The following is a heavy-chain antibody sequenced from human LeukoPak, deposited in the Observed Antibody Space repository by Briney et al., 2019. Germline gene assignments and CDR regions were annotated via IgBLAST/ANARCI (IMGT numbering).Heavy chain of an antibody. CDR3: ARVLRGGYCSGGSCSRRFGGYYYYMDV. D-gene: IGHD2-15*01. CDR1: GGSISSGSYY. V-gene: IGHV4-61*02. CDR2: IYTSGST. J-gene: IGHJ6*03. Sequence: SETLSLTCTVSGGSISSGSYYWSWIRQPAGKGLEWIGRIYTSGSTNYNPSLKSRVTISVDTSKNQFSLKLSSVTAADTAVYYCARVLRGGYCSGGSCSRRFGGYYYYMDVWGKGTTVTVSS.